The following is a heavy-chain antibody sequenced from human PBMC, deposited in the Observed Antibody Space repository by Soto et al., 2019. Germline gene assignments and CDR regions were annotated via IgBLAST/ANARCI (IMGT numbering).Heavy chain of an antibody. CDR2: ISGSGGST. CDR3: ARRGSGSYYDY. Sequence: EVQLLESGGGLVQPGGSLRLSCAASGFTFSSYAMRWVRQAPGKGLEWVSAISGSGGSTYYADSVTGRFTISRDNSKNTLYLQMNSLRAEDTAVYYWARRGSGSYYDYWGQGTLVTVSS. CDR1: GFTFSSYA. V-gene: IGHV3-23*01. D-gene: IGHD1-26*01. J-gene: IGHJ4*02.